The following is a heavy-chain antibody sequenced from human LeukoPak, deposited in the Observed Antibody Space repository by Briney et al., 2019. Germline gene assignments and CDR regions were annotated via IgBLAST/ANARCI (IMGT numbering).Heavy chain of an antibody. V-gene: IGHV3-21*01. CDR3: AGDWGWGSPFDY. Sequence: AGGSLRLSCAASGFTFSSYSMNWVRKAPGKRLEWVSSISSSSSYIYYADSVKGRFTISRDNAKNSLYLPMNSLRAEDTAVFYCAGDWGWGSPFDYWGQGTLVTVSS. CDR2: ISSSSSYI. D-gene: IGHD3-16*01. CDR1: GFTFSSYS. J-gene: IGHJ4*02.